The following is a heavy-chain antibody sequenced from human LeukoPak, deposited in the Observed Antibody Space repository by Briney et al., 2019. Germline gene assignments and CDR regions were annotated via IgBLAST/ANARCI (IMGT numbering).Heavy chain of an antibody. CDR2: IYPGDSDT. CDR3: ASLPYYYDSSGSITGAFDI. D-gene: IGHD3-22*01. V-gene: IGHV5-51*01. J-gene: IGHJ3*02. CDR1: GYTFTSYW. Sequence: GESLKISCEGSGYTFTSYWIAWVRQMPGKGLEWMGIIYPGDSDTRYSPSFQGQVTISADKSISTAYLQWSSLKASGTAMYYCASLPYYYDSSGSITGAFDIWGQGTMVTVSS.